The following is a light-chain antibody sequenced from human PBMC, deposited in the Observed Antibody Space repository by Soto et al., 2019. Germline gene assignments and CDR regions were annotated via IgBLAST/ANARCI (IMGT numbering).Light chain of an antibody. Sequence: DIQMTQSPSPLSASVGDRVTITCRASQSFSSWLAWYQQKPGKAPKLLIYDVSTLQSGVPSRFSGGGSGTEFTLTISSLQPDDFATYYCQQYDTYPWTFGQGTKVEIK. V-gene: IGKV1-5*01. CDR1: QSFSSW. CDR3: QQYDTYPWT. CDR2: DVS. J-gene: IGKJ1*01.